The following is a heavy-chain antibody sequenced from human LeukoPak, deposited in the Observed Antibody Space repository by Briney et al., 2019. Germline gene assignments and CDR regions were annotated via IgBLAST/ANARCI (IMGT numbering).Heavy chain of an antibody. V-gene: IGHV3-74*01. CDR3: ARDLDEVGGNLRRELAF. J-gene: IGHJ4*02. Sequence: GGSLRLSCVASGFTFSTYWMHWVRQAPGEGLVWVSRIYGDGSNTNYADSVKGRFTISRDNAKNTLYVQMNSLRVEDTAVYYCARDLDEVGGNLRRELAFRGQGTLITVPS. D-gene: IGHD4-23*01. CDR1: GFTFSTYW. CDR2: IYGDGSNT.